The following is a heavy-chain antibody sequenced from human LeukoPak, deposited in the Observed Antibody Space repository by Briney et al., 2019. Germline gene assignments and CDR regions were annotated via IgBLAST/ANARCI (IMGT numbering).Heavy chain of an antibody. V-gene: IGHV4-34*01. CDR1: GGSFSGYY. CDR2: INHSGST. Sequence: ETLSLTCAVYGGSFSGYYWSWIRQPPGKGLEWVXEINHSGSTNYNPSLKSRVTISVDTSKKQFSLKLSSVTAADTAVYYCVTYYFDSSGPKKNYWGQGTLVTVSS. J-gene: IGHJ4*02. D-gene: IGHD3-22*01. CDR3: VTYYFDSSGPKKNY.